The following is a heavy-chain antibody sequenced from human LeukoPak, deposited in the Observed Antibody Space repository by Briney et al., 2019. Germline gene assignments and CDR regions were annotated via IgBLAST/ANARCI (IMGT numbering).Heavy chain of an antibody. CDR3: APDYGVLGG. CDR1: GFTFSSYG. V-gene: IGHV3-30*03. Sequence: GGSLRLSCAASGFTFSSYGMHWVRQAPGKGLEWVAVISYDGSNKYCADSVKGRFTISRDNSKNTLYLQMNSLRAEDTAVYYCAPDYGVLGGWGQGTLVTVSS. J-gene: IGHJ4*02. D-gene: IGHD4-17*01. CDR2: ISYDGSNK.